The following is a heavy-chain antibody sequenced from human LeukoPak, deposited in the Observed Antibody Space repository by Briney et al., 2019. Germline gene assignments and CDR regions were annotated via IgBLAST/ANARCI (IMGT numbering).Heavy chain of an antibody. Sequence: SETLSLTCTVSGGSISSYYWSWIRQPAGKGLEWIGRIYTSGSTNYNPSLKSRVTMSVDRSKNQFSLKLSSVTAADTAVYYCASAPLGYCSGGSCYVHWGQGTLVTVSS. CDR1: GGSISSYY. V-gene: IGHV4-4*07. CDR2: IYTSGST. D-gene: IGHD2-15*01. CDR3: ASAPLGYCSGGSCYVH. J-gene: IGHJ4*02.